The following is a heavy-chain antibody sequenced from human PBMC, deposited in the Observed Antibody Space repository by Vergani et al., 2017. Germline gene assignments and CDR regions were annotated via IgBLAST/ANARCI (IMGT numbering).Heavy chain of an antibody. CDR2: INLSGST. Sequence: QVQLQQWGAGLLKPSETLSLTCAVYGGSFSGYYWSWIRQPPGKGLEWIGEINLSGSTNYNPSLKSRVTISVDKSKNQFSLKLSSVTAADTAVYYCARLVAARQGGYYYYMDVWGKGTTVTVSS. CDR3: ARLVAARQGGYYYYMDV. D-gene: IGHD6-6*01. J-gene: IGHJ6*03. V-gene: IGHV4-34*01. CDR1: GGSFSGYY.